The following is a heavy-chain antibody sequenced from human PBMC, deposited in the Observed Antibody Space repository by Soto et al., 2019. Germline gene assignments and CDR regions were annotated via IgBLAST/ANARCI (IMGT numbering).Heavy chain of an antibody. Sequence: SETQSLTCTVSGGSISSYYWSWIRQPPGKGLEGIGYIYYSGSTNYNPSLKSRVTISVDTSKNQFSLKLSSVTAAATAVYYCARVLGVEMATTRQYYLGYWGKITLVPVSS. CDR1: GGSISSYY. J-gene: IGHJ4*02. D-gene: IGHD5-12*01. V-gene: IGHV4-59*01. CDR2: IYYSGST. CDR3: ARVLGVEMATTRQYYLGY.